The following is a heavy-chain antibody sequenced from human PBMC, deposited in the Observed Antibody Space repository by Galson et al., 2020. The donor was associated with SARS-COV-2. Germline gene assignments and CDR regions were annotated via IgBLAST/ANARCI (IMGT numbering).Heavy chain of an antibody. CDR1: GYSISRGYY. D-gene: IGHD1-1*01. J-gene: IGHJ5*02. Sequence: SETLSLTCTVSGYSISRGYYWGWIRQPPGKGLEWIGSVYHTGDSHYNPSLKSRVTISLDPSKNQLSLQLTSMTAADTAVYYCSRGQTWIRTTDDLWGQGTLVTVSS. CDR3: SRGQTWIRTTDDL. V-gene: IGHV4-38-2*02. CDR2: VYHTGDS.